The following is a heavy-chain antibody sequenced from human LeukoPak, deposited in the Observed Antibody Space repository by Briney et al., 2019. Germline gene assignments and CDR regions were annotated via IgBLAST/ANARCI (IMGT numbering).Heavy chain of an antibody. CDR1: GYTFTSYG. J-gene: IGHJ5*02. CDR3: ARDPLLLWFGELFDNWFDP. CDR2: ISAYNGNT. D-gene: IGHD3-10*01. Sequence: ASVKVSCKASGYTFTSYGISWVRQAPGQGLEWMGWISAYNGNTNYAQKLQGRVTMTIDTSTSTAYMELRSLRSDDTAVYYCARDPLLLWFGELFDNWFDPWGQGTLVTVSS. V-gene: IGHV1-18*01.